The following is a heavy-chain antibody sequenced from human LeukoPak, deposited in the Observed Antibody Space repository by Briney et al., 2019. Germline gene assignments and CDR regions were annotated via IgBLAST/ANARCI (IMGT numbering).Heavy chain of an antibody. CDR2: LSSSSSVI. CDR3: VRDGSSWGIDY. D-gene: IGHD7-27*01. Sequence: GGSLRLSCTASGFTFSTYAMDWARQAPGKGLEWVSYLSSSSSVIYHADSVKGRFTISRDNAKNSLYLQMNSLRTEDTAVYYCVRDGSSWGIDYWGQGTLVSVSS. V-gene: IGHV3-48*01. J-gene: IGHJ4*02. CDR1: GFTFSTYA.